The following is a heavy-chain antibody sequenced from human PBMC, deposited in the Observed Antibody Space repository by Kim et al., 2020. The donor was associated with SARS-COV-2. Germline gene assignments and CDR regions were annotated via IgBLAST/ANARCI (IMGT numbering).Heavy chain of an antibody. CDR2: INQVETEK. CDR3: TRGRGLVD. Sequence: GGSLRLSCAASGFTLNGYWMTWVRQAPGKELEWLANINQVETEKYYVDSVKGRFSISRDNAKNSLNLQMNSLRGEDTAVYYCTRGRGLVDWGQGPLVTVS. V-gene: IGHV3-7*04. CDR1: GFTLNGYW. D-gene: IGHD3-10*01. J-gene: IGHJ1*01.